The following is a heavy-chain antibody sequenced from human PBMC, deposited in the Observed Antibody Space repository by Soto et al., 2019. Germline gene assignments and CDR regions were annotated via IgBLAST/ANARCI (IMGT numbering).Heavy chain of an antibody. CDR1: GYTFTSYA. J-gene: IGHJ5*02. CDR2: INAGNGNT. CDR3: ARDRVRWSGSWFDP. D-gene: IGHD4-17*01. V-gene: IGHV1-3*01. Sequence: QVQLVQSGAEVKKPGASVKVSCKASGYTFTSYAMHWVRQAPGQRLEWMGWINAGNGNTKYSQKFQGRVTITRDTSASTAYMERSSLRSEDTAVYYCARDRVRWSGSWFDPWGQGTLVTVSS.